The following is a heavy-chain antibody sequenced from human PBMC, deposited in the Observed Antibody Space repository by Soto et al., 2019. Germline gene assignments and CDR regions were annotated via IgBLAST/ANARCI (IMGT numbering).Heavy chain of an antibody. CDR2: ISYDGSNQ. D-gene: IGHD3-16*01. CDR1: GFNFSTFG. V-gene: IGHV3-30*18. CDR3: AKAGRQSMIYYYYGMDV. J-gene: IGHJ6*02. Sequence: GGSLRLSCAASGFNFSTFGMHWVRQAPGQEPEWVAVISYDGSNQNYADSVKGRFTISRDNSKNTLYLQMNSLRVEDTALYYCAKAGRQSMIYYYYGMDVWGQGTTVTVYS.